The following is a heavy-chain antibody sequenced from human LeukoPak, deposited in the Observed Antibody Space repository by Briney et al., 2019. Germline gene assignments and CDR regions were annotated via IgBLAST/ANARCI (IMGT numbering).Heavy chain of an antibody. CDR1: GFTFSSYE. CDR2: ISSSGSTI. V-gene: IGHV3-48*03. J-gene: IGHJ5*02. Sequence: GGSLRLSCAASGFTFSSYEMNWVRQAPGKGLEWVSYISSSGSTIYYADSVKGRFTISRDNSKNTLYLQMGSPRAEDMAVYYCAREPPYSGYDSWGQGTLVTVSS. D-gene: IGHD5-12*01. CDR3: AREPPYSGYDS.